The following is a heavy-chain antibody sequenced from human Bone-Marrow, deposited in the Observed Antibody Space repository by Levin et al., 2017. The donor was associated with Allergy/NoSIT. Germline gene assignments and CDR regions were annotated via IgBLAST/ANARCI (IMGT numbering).Heavy chain of an antibody. CDR2: IYPSDSDT. Sequence: GGSLRLSCKASGSSFTTNWIGWVRQMPGKGLEWIGVIYPSDSDTRYSPSFQGQVTISADKSIITTYLQWSSLKASDTAMYYCARVSYSGYEFGSWGQGTLVTVSS. CDR1: GSSFTTNW. V-gene: IGHV5-51*01. J-gene: IGHJ4*02. D-gene: IGHD5-12*01. CDR3: ARVSYSGYEFGS.